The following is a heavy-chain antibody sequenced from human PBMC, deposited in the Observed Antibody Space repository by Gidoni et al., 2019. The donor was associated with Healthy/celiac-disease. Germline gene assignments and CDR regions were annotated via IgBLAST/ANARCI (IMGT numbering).Heavy chain of an antibody. CDR1: GYSFTSYW. CDR3: ARLGGGYSGYDWPSFDY. Sequence: EVQLVQSGAEVKKPVESLKISGKGSGYSFTSYWIGGGRQLPGKGLESMGIIYPGYADTRDSPSFQGQVTISADKSISTAYLQWSSLKASDTAMYYCARLGGGYSGYDWPSFDYWGQGTLVTVSS. J-gene: IGHJ4*02. CDR2: IYPGYADT. D-gene: IGHD5-12*01. V-gene: IGHV5-51*03.